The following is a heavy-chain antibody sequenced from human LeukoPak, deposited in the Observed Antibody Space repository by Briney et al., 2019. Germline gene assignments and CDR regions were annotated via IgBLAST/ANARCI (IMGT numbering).Heavy chain of an antibody. CDR1: GGSISSGGYY. CDR3: ARDYGPHYFDY. CDR2: IYYSEST. Sequence: SETLSLTCTVSGGSISSGGYYWSWIRQHPGKGLEWIGCIYYSESTYYNPSLKSRVTISVDTSKNQFSLKLSSVTAADTAVYYCARDYGPHYFDYWGQGTLVTVSS. V-gene: IGHV4-31*03. D-gene: IGHD3-10*01. J-gene: IGHJ4*02.